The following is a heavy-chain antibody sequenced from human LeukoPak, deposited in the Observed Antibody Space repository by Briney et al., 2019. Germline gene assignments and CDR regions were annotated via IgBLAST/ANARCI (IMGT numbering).Heavy chain of an antibody. V-gene: IGHV3-73*01. CDR1: GFTFSGSA. Sequence: GGSLRLSCAASGFTFSGSAMHWVRQASGKGLEWVGRIRSKTNSYATSYAASVKGRFALSRDDSKNTAYLQMNSLRAEDTAVYYCAKVQVVVVATPSAWFDPWGQGTLVTVSS. J-gene: IGHJ5*02. D-gene: IGHD2-15*01. CDR2: IRSKTNSYAT. CDR3: AKVQVVVVATPSAWFDP.